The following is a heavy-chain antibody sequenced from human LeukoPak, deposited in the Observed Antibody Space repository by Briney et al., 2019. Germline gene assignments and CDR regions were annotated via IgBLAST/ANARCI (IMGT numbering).Heavy chain of an antibody. CDR2: IGTAGDT. V-gene: IGHV3-13*01. J-gene: IGHJ4*02. CDR3: ARAEYSGSYLMGLVY. Sequence: GGSLRLSCAASGFTFSSYDMHWVRQATGKGLEWVSAIGTAGDTYYPGSVKGRFTISRENAKNSLYLQMNSLRAGDTAVYYCARAEYSGSYLMGLVYRGQGTLVTVSS. CDR1: GFTFSSYD. D-gene: IGHD1-26*01.